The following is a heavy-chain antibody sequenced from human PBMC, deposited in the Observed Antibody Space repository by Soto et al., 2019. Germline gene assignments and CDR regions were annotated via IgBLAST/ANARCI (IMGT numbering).Heavy chain of an antibody. CDR2: IRSEANGGTT. Sequence: GGSLRLSCTGSGFTFGSYALSWVRQAPGKGLEWVGVIRSEANGGTTDYAASVKGRITISRDDSKSIAYMEINSLQTEDTAVYYCPRYYYERSGHYVYWGQGALVTVSS. CDR1: GFTFGSYA. V-gene: IGHV3-49*04. J-gene: IGHJ4*02. D-gene: IGHD3-22*01. CDR3: PRYYYERSGHYVY.